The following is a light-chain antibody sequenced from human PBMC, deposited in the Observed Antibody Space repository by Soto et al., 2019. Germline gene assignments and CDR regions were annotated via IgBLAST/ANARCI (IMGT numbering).Light chain of an antibody. CDR3: QQRSNWPPIT. CDR2: DAS. Sequence: EILLTKSPGTLSLSQGERATLSCRAIQSVSSYLAWYQQKPGHAPRVLIYDASNRATGIPARFSGSASGTDFTLTISSLEPEDFAVYYCQQRSNWPPITFGQGTRLEIK. V-gene: IGKV3-11*01. J-gene: IGKJ5*01. CDR1: QSVSSY.